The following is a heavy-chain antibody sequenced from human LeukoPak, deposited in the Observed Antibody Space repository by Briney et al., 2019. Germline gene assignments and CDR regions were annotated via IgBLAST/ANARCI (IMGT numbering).Heavy chain of an antibody. V-gene: IGHV4-38-2*02. CDR1: GYSISSGYY. CDR2: IYHSGST. CDR3: ARLGTYGDYAVDY. J-gene: IGHJ4*02. D-gene: IGHD4-17*01. Sequence: SETLSLTCTVSGYSISSGYYWGWIRQPPGKGLEWIGSIYHSGSTYYNPSLKSRVTISVDTSKNQFSLKLSSVTAADTAVYYCARLGTYGDYAVDYWGQGTLVTVSS.